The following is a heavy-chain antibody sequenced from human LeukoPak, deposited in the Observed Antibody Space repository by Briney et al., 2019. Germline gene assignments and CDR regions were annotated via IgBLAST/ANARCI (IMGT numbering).Heavy chain of an antibody. CDR2: INPNSGGT. CDR3: ARRGSSSWYDGGYYYYYMDV. J-gene: IGHJ6*03. Sequence: ASVKVSCKASGYTFSGYYMHWVRQAPGQGLEWMGWINPNSGGTNYAQKFQGRINMTRDTSISTAYMELSRLRSDDTAVYYCARRGSSSWYDGGYYYYYMDVWGKGTTVTVSS. CDR1: GYTFSGYY. D-gene: IGHD6-13*01. V-gene: IGHV1-2*02.